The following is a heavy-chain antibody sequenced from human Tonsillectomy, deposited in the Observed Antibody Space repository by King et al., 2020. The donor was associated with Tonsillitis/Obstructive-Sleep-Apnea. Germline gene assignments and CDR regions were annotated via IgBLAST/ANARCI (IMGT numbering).Heavy chain of an antibody. V-gene: IGHV3-30*04. Sequence: VQLVESGGGVVQPGRSLRLSCAASGFTFSSYAMHWVRQAPGKGLEWVAVISYDGTNKYYADSVKGRFTISRDNSKNTLYLQMNSLRAEDTAVFYCARYPGWSGYPSRDFDYWGQGTLVTVSS. D-gene: IGHD3-3*01. CDR1: GFTFSSYA. CDR2: ISYDGTNK. CDR3: ARYPGWSGYPSRDFDY. J-gene: IGHJ4*02.